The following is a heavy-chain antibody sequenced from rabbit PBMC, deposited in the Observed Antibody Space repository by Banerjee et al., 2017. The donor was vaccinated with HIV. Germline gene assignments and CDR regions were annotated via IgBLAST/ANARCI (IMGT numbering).Heavy chain of an antibody. V-gene: IGHV1S45*01. CDR2: IDGGSSGST. Sequence: QEQLVESGGGLVQPEGSLTLTCTASGFSFSSSYYMCWVRQAPGKGLEWIACIDGGSSGSTYYASWAKGRFTISLDNAQNTVFLQMTSLTAADTATYFCARGAYVSSGNLWGQGTLVTVS. J-gene: IGHJ4*01. D-gene: IGHD1-1*01. CDR3: ARGAYVSSGNL. CDR1: GFSFSSSYY.